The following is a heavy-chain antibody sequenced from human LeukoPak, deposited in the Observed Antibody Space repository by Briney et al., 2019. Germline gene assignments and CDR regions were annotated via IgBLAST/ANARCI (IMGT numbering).Heavy chain of an antibody. D-gene: IGHD2-2*02. Sequence: APVKVSCTASGYTFTSYGISWVRQAPGQGLEWMGWISAYNGNTNYAQKLQGRVTMTTDTSTSTAYMELRSLRSDDTAVYYCARVGYCSSTSCYTDYYYGMDVWGQGTTVTVSS. CDR3: ARVGYCSSTSCYTDYYYGMDV. CDR1: GYTFTSYG. J-gene: IGHJ6*02. CDR2: ISAYNGNT. V-gene: IGHV1-18*01.